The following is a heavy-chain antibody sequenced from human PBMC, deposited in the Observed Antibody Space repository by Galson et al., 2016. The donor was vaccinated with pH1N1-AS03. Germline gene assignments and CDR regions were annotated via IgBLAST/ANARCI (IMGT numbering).Heavy chain of an antibody. Sequence: SVKVSCKASGGTLSSYTINWVRQAPGQGLEWMGRINPMVGLADYAQKLQDRVTITADKSTSTVYMELGSLRSEDTAVYYCARVSGEDGRDGYEGASAMDAWGQGTTVTVSS. CDR3: ARVSGEDGRDGYEGASAMDA. CDR2: INPMVGLA. V-gene: IGHV1-69*02. D-gene: IGHD5-24*01. CDR1: GGTLSSYT. J-gene: IGHJ6*02.